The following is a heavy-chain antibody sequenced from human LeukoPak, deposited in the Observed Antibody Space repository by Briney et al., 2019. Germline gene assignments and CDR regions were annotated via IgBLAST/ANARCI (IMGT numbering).Heavy chain of an antibody. J-gene: IGHJ5*02. Sequence: GGSLRLSCAASGFTFSSYWMHWVRQAPGKGLVWVSRINSDGSSTSYADSVKGRFTISRGNAKNTLYLQMNSLRAEDTAVYYCARGYDFWSGYSWFDPWGQGTLVTVSS. V-gene: IGHV3-74*01. CDR2: INSDGSST. D-gene: IGHD3-3*01. CDR1: GFTFSSYW. CDR3: ARGYDFWSGYSWFDP.